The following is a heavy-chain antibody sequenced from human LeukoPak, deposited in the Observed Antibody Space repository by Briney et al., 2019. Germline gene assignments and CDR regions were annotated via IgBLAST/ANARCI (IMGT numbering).Heavy chain of an antibody. CDR3: ARVGYNGWNFEK. Sequence: GGSLRLSCAASGFTFSSYWMSWVREAPGKGLQSVAYISQDVSHKYYVDSVKGRFTISRDNAKNSLHLEMNSLRAEDTALYYCARVGYNGWNFEKWGQGTVVSVSS. CDR2: ISQDVSHK. D-gene: IGHD5-12*01. CDR1: GFTFSSYW. J-gene: IGHJ4*02. V-gene: IGHV3-7*01.